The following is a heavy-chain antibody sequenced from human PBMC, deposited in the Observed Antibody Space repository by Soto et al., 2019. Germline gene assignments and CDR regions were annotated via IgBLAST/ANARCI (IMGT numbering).Heavy chain of an antibody. Sequence: QVQLVESGGGVVQPGRSLRLSCAASGFTFSSYAMHWVRQAPGKGLEWVAVISYDGSNKYYADSVKGRFTISRDNSKNTLYLQMNSLRAEDTAVYYCTTFTVVTPDRCDYWGQGTLVTVSS. D-gene: IGHD2-21*02. V-gene: IGHV3-30-3*01. CDR1: GFTFSSYA. J-gene: IGHJ4*02. CDR3: TTFTVVTPDRCDY. CDR2: ISYDGSNK.